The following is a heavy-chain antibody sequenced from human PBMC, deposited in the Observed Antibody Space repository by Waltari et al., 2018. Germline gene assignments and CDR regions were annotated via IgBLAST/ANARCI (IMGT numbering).Heavy chain of an antibody. CDR2: IYSGGST. CDR1: GFTVSSNY. D-gene: IGHD3-10*01. Sequence: EVQLVESGGGLVQPGGSLRLSCAASGFTVSSNYMSWVRQAPGKGLEWVSVIYSGGSTDDADSGKGRFTISRENSKNTLYLQMNSLRAEDTAVYYCAREAVAMVRGVMEVGWFDPWGQGTLVTVSS. J-gene: IGHJ5*02. CDR3: AREAVAMVRGVMEVGWFDP. V-gene: IGHV3-66*02.